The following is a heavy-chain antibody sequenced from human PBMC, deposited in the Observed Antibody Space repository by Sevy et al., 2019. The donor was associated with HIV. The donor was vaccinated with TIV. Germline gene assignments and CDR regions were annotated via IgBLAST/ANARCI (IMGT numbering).Heavy chain of an antibody. J-gene: IGHJ4*02. V-gene: IGHV3-30-3*01. CDR2: ISYDGSNK. Sequence: GGSLRLSCAASGFTFSSYAMHWVRQAPGKGLEGVAVISYDGSNKYYADSVKGRFTISRDNSKNTLYLQMNSLRAEDTAVYYCARDVLMGYFDYWGQGTLVTVSS. CDR1: GFTFSSYA. D-gene: IGHD2-8*01. CDR3: ARDVLMGYFDY.